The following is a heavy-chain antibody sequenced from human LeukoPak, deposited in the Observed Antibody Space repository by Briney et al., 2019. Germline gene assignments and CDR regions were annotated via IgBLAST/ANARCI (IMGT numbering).Heavy chain of an antibody. V-gene: IGHV3-30*02. Sequence: GGALRLSFAAPGFTLSSYGMHWVRQAPGKGLEWVAFIRYDGSNKYYADSVKGRFTISRDNSKNTLYLQMNSLRAEDTAVYYCAKDLAYWGSNYYYYGMDVWGQGTTVTVSS. D-gene: IGHD7-27*01. J-gene: IGHJ6*02. CDR3: AKDLAYWGSNYYYYGMDV. CDR1: GFTLSSYG. CDR2: IRYDGSNK.